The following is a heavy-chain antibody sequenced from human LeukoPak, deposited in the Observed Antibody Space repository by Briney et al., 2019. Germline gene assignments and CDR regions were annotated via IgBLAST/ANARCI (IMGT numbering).Heavy chain of an antibody. V-gene: IGHV4-59*08. CDR3: ARHMSGYYYDSSGYYLDAFDI. J-gene: IGHJ3*02. D-gene: IGHD3-22*01. CDR1: GGSMSPYH. Sequence: SSETLSLTCTVSGGSMSPYHWGWIRQPPVKGLEWIGYIYYSGSANYNPPLKSRVTISVDTSKNQFSLKLSSVTAADTAVYYCARHMSGYYYDSSGYYLDAFDIWGQGTMVTVSS. CDR2: IYYSGSA.